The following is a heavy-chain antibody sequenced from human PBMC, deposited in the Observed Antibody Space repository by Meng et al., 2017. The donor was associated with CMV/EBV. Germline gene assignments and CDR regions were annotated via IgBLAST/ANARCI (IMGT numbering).Heavy chain of an antibody. D-gene: IGHD6-6*01. CDR3: ASNTLYSSSPYYGMDV. Sequence: ASVKVSCKASGYTFTCCYMHWVRQAPGQGLEWMGWINPNSGDTNYEQKFQDRVTMTRDTSISTAYMELSSLRSDDTAVYYCASNTLYSSSPYYGMDVWGQGTPVTVSS. CDR2: INPNSGDT. V-gene: IGHV1-2*02. J-gene: IGHJ6*02. CDR1: GYTFTCCY.